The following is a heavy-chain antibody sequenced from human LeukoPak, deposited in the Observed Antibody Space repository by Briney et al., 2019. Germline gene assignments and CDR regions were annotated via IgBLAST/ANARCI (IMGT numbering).Heavy chain of an antibody. V-gene: IGHV1-69*01. CDR2: IIPIFGTA. Sequence: SVKVSCKASGGTFSSYAISWVRQAPGQGLEWMGGIIPIFGTANYAQKFQGRVTITADESTSTAYMELSSLRSEDTAVYYCARSVQLEPPFDIWGQGTMVTVSS. CDR1: GGTFSSYA. CDR3: ARSVQLEPPFDI. D-gene: IGHD1-1*01. J-gene: IGHJ3*02.